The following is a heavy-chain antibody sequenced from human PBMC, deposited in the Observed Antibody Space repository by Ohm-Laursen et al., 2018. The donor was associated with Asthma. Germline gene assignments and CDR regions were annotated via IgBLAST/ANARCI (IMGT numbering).Heavy chain of an antibody. Sequence: SETLSLTCTVSGGSISSYYWSWIRQPPGKGLEWIGYIYYTGSAKYNPSLKSRVTMSVDTSKKQFSLKLSSVTAADTAVYYCARQGYDFWSGYYLGMDVWGQGTTVTVSS. CDR1: GGSISSYY. J-gene: IGHJ6*02. CDR2: IYYTGSA. CDR3: ARQGYDFWSGYYLGMDV. V-gene: IGHV4-59*01. D-gene: IGHD3-3*01.